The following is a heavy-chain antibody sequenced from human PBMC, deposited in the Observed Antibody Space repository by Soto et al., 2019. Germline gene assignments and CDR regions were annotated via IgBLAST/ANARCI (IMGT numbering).Heavy chain of an antibody. D-gene: IGHD1-7*01. CDR1: GFAVSSNY. Sequence: EVQLVESGGDLVQPGGSLRLSCAASGFAVSSNYMTWVRQAPGKGLEWVSVIHSGGDTHYADSVRGRFTISRDNSKNTLYLQMTSLRAEDTAVDYCARSRTGTTYGGMDVWGQGTTVTVSS. V-gene: IGHV3-66*01. J-gene: IGHJ6*02. CDR3: ARSRTGTTYGGMDV. CDR2: IHSGGDT.